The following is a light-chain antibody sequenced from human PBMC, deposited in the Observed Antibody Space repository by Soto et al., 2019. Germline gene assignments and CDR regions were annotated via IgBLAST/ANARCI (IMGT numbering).Light chain of an antibody. CDR2: STN. Sequence: QSVLTQPSSVSGTPGPRVASSCSGGSSKIGTSTVNLYHQVPGTAPKLLIFSTNQRPSGVPGRFSGYTSGTSACLAINGLQSEDEGVFLCAAWDDSQNGPVLGGGTKVTVL. CDR1: SSKIGTST. V-gene: IGLV1-44*01. CDR3: AAWDDSQNGPV. J-gene: IGLJ3*02.